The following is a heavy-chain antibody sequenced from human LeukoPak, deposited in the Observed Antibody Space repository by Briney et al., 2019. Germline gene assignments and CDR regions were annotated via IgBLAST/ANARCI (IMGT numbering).Heavy chain of an antibody. CDR3: AREGESGYVWGSYRNFDY. Sequence: GGSLRLSCAASGLTFSSYWMSWVRQAPGKGLEWVANIKQDGSEKYYVDSVKGRLTISRDNAKNSLYLQMNSLRAEDTAVYYCAREGESGYVWGSYRNFDYWGQGTLVTVSS. J-gene: IGHJ4*02. CDR1: GLTFSSYW. V-gene: IGHV3-7*01. D-gene: IGHD3-16*02. CDR2: IKQDGSEK.